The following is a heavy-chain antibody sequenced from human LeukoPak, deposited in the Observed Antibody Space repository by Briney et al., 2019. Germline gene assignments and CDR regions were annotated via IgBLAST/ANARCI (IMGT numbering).Heavy chain of an antibody. CDR1: GVTFRSSG. D-gene: IGHD2-2*01. J-gene: IGHJ4*02. Sequence: PGGSLRLSCAASGVTFRSSGMHWVRQAPGKGLEWVAVIYYDASNKLYADSVKGRFTISRDNSKNMLYLQMNSLRVDDTAVYYCARDRSRYVDYWGQGTLVTVSS. CDR3: ARDRSRYVDY. CDR2: IYYDASNK. V-gene: IGHV3-33*01.